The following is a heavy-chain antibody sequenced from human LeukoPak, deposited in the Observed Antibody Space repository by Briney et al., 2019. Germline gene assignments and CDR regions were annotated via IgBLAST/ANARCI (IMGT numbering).Heavy chain of an antibody. CDR3: ARDSAGSATAHYYYYYMDV. V-gene: IGHV6-1*01. Sequence: SQTLSLTCAISGDSVSSNSAAWNWIRQSPSRGLEWLGRTYYRSKWYNDYAVSVKSRITINPDTSKNQFSLQLNSVTPEDTAVYYCARDSAGSATAHYYYYYMDVWGKGTTVTVSS. CDR2: TYYRSKWYN. CDR1: GDSVSSNSAA. D-gene: IGHD1-14*01. J-gene: IGHJ6*03.